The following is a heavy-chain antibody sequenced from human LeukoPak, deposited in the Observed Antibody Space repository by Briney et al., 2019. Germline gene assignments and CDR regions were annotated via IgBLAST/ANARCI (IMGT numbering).Heavy chain of an antibody. CDR3: ARGSILGYYDILTGYSRPDLDY. Sequence: ASVKVSCKASGYTFTSYDINWVRQATGQGLEWMGWMNPNSGNTGYAQKFQGRVTMTRNTSISTAYMELSSLRSEDTAVYYCARGSILGYYDILTGYSRPDLDYWGQGTLVTVSS. CDR1: GYTFTSYD. CDR2: MNPNSGNT. D-gene: IGHD3-9*01. V-gene: IGHV1-8*01. J-gene: IGHJ4*02.